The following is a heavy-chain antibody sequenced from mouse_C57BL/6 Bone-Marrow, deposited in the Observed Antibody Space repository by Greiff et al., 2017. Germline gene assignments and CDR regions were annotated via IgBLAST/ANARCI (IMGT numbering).Heavy chain of an antibody. D-gene: IGHD3-2*02. V-gene: IGHV14-4*01. CDR1: GFNIKDDY. Sequence: EVQVVESGAELVRPGASVKLSCTASGFNIKDDYMHWVKQRPEQGLEWIGWIDPENGDTEYASKFQGKATITADTSSNTAYLQLSSLTSEDTAVYYCTTDSSGYYFDYWGQGTTLTVSS. J-gene: IGHJ2*01. CDR2: IDPENGDT. CDR3: TTDSSGYYFDY.